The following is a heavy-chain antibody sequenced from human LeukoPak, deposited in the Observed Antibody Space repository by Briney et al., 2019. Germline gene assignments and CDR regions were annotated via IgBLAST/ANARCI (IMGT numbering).Heavy chain of an antibody. CDR2: ISSSSSYI. D-gene: IGHD3-10*01. CDR1: GFTFSDYY. CDR3: ARDRGSGSYGIFDY. J-gene: IGHJ4*02. Sequence: GGSLRLSCAASGFTFSDYYMSWIRQAPGKGLEWVSYISSSSSYIYYADSVKGRFTISRDNAKNSLYLQMNSLRAEDTAVYYCARDRGSGSYGIFDYWGQGTLVTVSS. V-gene: IGHV3-11*06.